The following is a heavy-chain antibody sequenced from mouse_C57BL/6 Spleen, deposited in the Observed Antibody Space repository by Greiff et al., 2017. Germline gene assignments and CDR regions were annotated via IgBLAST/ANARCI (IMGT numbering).Heavy chain of an antibody. V-gene: IGHV1-69*01. Sequence: QVQLQQPGAELVMPGASVKLSCKASGYPFTSYWMHWVKQRPGQGLEWIGEIDPSDSYTNYNQKFKGKSTLTVDKSSSTAYMQLSSLTSEDSAVYYCARWDGGFAYWGQGTLVTVSA. CDR3: ARWDGGFAY. CDR2: IDPSDSYT. J-gene: IGHJ3*01. CDR1: GYPFTSYW. D-gene: IGHD4-1*01.